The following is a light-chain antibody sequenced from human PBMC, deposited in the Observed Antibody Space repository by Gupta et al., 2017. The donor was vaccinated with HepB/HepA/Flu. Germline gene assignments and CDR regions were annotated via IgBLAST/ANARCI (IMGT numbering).Light chain of an antibody. J-gene: IGLJ2*01. CDR3: NSRDTSGNHR. CDR1: SLRSYY. V-gene: IGLV3-19*01. Sequence: SSELTQAPAVSVALGTTVRHTCQGDSLRSYYASWYQQKPGQATLLLNYGKNNRPSGIPDRFAGSSSGNTASLTITGAQAADEAYYYCNSRDTSGNHRFGGGTKLTVL. CDR2: GKN.